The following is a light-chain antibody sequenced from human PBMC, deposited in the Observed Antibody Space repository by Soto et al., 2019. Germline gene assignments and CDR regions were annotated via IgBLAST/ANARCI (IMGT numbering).Light chain of an antibody. CDR2: AAS. J-gene: IGKJ3*01. Sequence: DIQMTQSPTSLSASVGDRVTITCRASQGIRHFVAWYQQKPGKAPKLLIYAASTLQSGVPSRFSGSGSGTHFPLTISCLQPEDVATYSCQKYSSVPVFGPGTKVEIK. CDR1: QGIRHF. V-gene: IGKV1-27*01. CDR3: QKYSSVPV.